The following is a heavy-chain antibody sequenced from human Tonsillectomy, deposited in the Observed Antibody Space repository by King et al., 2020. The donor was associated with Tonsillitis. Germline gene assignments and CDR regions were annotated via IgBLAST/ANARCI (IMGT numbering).Heavy chain of an antibody. J-gene: IGHJ4*02. CDR1: GFTFSSYG. CDR3: AKAGDGWFGELPDY. Sequence: VQLVESGGGVVQPGRSLRLSCAASGFTFSSYGMHWVRQAPGKGLEWVAVKSYDGSNKYYADSVKGRFTISRDNSKNTLYLQMNSLRAEDTAVYYCAKAGDGWFGELPDYWGQGTLVTVSS. D-gene: IGHD3-10*01. CDR2: KSYDGSNK. V-gene: IGHV3-30*18.